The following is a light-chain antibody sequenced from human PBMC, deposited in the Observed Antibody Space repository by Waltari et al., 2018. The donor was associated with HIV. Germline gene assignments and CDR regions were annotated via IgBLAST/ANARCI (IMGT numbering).Light chain of an antibody. J-gene: IGKJ2*01. CDR1: QSVSSNY. CDR3: QQYGSSSPNT. V-gene: IGKV3-20*01. Sequence: IVLTQSPGTLSLSPGERATISCSASQSVSSNYLAWYQQKPGQPPRLLIYDASSRAYGIPDRFSGSGSGTDFTLTISSLEPEDFARYYCQQYGSSSPNTFGQGTKVEI. CDR2: DAS.